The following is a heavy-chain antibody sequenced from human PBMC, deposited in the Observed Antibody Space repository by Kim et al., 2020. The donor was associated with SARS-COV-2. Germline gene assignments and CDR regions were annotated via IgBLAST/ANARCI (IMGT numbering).Heavy chain of an antibody. D-gene: IGHD2-21*01. CDR2: ITNAAVTT. J-gene: IGHJ4*02. V-gene: IGHV3-23*01. CDR1: GFTFRDFA. Sequence: GGSLRLSCVASGFTFRDFAMSWVRQLPGKGLEWLSSITNAAVTTYYADSVRGRFTVSRDNYMNTLYLQLDSLTAEDTALYYCAKMPLPRAYIAVTDYYFVHWGQGSLVTVSS. CDR3: AKMPLPRAYIAVTDYYFVH.